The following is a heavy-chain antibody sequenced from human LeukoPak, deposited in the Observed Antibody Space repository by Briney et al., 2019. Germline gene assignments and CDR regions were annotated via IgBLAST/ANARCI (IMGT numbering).Heavy chain of an antibody. J-gene: IGHJ4*02. CDR2: IYYSGST. Sequence: SETLSLTCTVSGGSISGYYWSWIRQPPGKGLEWIGYIYYSGSTNYNPSLKSRVTISAYTSKNQFSRKLSSVTAADTAVYYCARSVGQVGYKQIYFDCWGQGTLVTVSS. V-gene: IGHV4-59*01. CDR3: ARSVGQVGYKQIYFDC. CDR1: GGSISGYY. D-gene: IGHD5-24*01.